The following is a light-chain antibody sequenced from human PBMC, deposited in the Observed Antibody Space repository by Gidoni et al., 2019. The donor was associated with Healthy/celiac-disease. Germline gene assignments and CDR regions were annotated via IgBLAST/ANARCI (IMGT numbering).Light chain of an antibody. CDR1: SSNIGSNT. Sequence: QSVLPPPPSASGTPGPRVTISCSGSSSNIGSNTVNWYQQLPGTAPKLLIYSNNQRPSGGPDRSSGSKSGTAAALAISGLQSEDEADYYCAAWDDSLNGVIFGGGTKLTVL. V-gene: IGLV1-44*01. J-gene: IGLJ2*01. CDR2: SNN. CDR3: AAWDDSLNGVI.